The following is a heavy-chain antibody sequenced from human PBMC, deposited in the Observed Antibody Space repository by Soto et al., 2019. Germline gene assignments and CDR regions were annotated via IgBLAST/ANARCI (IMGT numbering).Heavy chain of an antibody. D-gene: IGHD6-6*01. Sequence: SQTLSLTCAISGASVSSNSGAWNWIRQSPSRGLKWLGRTYYRSKWNTDYAVSVKSRITINPETSKNQFSLQMNAVTLEDTAVYYCVRQHSTSSAYSGMDAWGRGTGVTV. CDR2: TYYRSKWNT. V-gene: IGHV6-1*01. J-gene: IGHJ6*02. CDR1: GASVSSNSGA. CDR3: VRQHSTSSAYSGMDA.